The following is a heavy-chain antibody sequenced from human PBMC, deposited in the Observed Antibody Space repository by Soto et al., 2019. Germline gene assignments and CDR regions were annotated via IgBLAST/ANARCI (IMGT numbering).Heavy chain of an antibody. Sequence: GGSLRLSCAASGFTFTSYWLSWVRQAPGKGLEWVANIKQDGSEKYYVDSVKGRFTISRDNAKNSMYLQMDSLRAEDTAVYHCAREVGATTILDYWGQGTLVTVSS. V-gene: IGHV3-7*03. CDR2: IKQDGSEK. D-gene: IGHD1-26*01. J-gene: IGHJ4*02. CDR1: GFTFTSYW. CDR3: AREVGATTILDY.